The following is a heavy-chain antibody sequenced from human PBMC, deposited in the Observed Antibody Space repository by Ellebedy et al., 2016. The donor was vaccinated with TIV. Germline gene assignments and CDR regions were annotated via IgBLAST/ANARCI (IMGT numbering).Heavy chain of an antibody. CDR1: GYTFTSYY. D-gene: IGHD2-2*01. Sequence: ASVKVSCKASGYTFTSYYIHWVRQAPGQGLEWMGTINPSGGSTSYAQKFQGRVTMTRDTSTSTVYMELSSLRSEDTAVYYCARDKPRYCSSTSCYDHLWWFDPWGQGTLVTVSS. V-gene: IGHV1-46*01. CDR2: INPSGGST. J-gene: IGHJ5*02. CDR3: ARDKPRYCSSTSCYDHLWWFDP.